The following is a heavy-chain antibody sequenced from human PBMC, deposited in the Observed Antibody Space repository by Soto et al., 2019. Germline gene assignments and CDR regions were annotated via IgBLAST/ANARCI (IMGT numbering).Heavy chain of an antibody. D-gene: IGHD6-6*01. CDR2: IWYDGSNK. V-gene: IGHV3-33*01. J-gene: IGHJ3*02. Sequence: SGGSLRLSCAASGFTFSSYGMHWVRQAPGKGLEWVAVIWYDGSNKYYADSVKGRFTISRDNSKNTLYLQMNSLRAEDTAVYYCARDIAARNPYIWGQGTMVTVSS. CDR3: ARDIAARNPYI. CDR1: GFTFSSYG.